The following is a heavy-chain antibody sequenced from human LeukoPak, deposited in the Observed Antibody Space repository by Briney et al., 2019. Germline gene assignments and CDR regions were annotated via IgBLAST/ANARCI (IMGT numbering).Heavy chain of an antibody. J-gene: IGHJ6*02. V-gene: IGHV4-34*01. CDR3: ARVKSLLPYYYGMDV. Sequence: SETLSLTCAVSGGSISSGGYYWSWIRQPPGKGLEWIGEINHSGSTNYNPSLKSRVTISVDTSKNQFSLKLSSVTAADTAVYYCARVKSLLPYYYGMDVWGQGTTVTVSS. CDR1: GGSISSGGYY. CDR2: INHSGST.